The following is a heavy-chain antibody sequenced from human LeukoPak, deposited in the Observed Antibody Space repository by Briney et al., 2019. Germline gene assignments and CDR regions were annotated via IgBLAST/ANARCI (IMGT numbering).Heavy chain of an antibody. J-gene: IGHJ4*02. CDR2: IWYVGSKK. D-gene: IGHD6-13*01. V-gene: IGHV3-33*06. Sequence: GGSLRLSCAASGFTFSSHGMHWVRQAPGKGLEWVAVIWYVGSKKYHADSVKGRFTISRDNSKNTLYLQMNSLRAEDTAVYYCANRITAAAIDYWGQGTLVTVSS. CDR3: ANRITAAAIDY. CDR1: GFTFSSHG.